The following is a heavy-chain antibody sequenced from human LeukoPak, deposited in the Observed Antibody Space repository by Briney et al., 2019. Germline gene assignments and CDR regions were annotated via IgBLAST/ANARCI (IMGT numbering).Heavy chain of an antibody. CDR1: GGTFSRYA. CDR3: ARNIVVVPEVDYYYYYMDV. V-gene: IGHV1-69*13. CDR2: IIPIFGTA. D-gene: IGHD2-2*01. J-gene: IGHJ6*03. Sequence: SVKVSCTPSGGTFSRYAISWVRQAPGQGLEWLGGIIPIFGTATFAQKFQGRVTITADESTRTAYMELSSLRSEDTAVYYCARNIVVVPEVDYYYYYMDVRGKGTTVTVSS.